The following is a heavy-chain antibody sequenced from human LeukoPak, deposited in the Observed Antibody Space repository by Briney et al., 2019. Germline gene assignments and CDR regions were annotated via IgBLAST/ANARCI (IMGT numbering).Heavy chain of an antibody. J-gene: IGHJ4*02. CDR3: AQGIAAVGYYFDY. Sequence: GASVKVSCKASGYTFTSYAIHWVRQAPRQRLEWMGWINAGNGNTKYSQKFQGRVTITRDTSASTSYMELSSLRSEDTAVYYCAQGIAAVGYYFDYWGQGTLVTVSS. D-gene: IGHD6-13*01. CDR1: GYTFTSYA. V-gene: IGHV1-3*01. CDR2: INAGNGNT.